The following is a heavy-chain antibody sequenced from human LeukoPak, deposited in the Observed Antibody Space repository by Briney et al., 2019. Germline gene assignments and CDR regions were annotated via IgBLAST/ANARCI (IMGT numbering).Heavy chain of an antibody. D-gene: IGHD4-11*01. CDR3: ARVRSNCVVLIPLWIDS. V-gene: IGHV3-23*01. Sequence: QPGGSLRLSCAASGFTFSSYAMSWVRQAPGKGLEWVSGISGSGGSTYYADSGRGRFTISRDNSKNTLYLQMNGLRAEDTAVYYCARVRSNCVVLIPLWIDSWGQGTLVTVSS. J-gene: IGHJ4*02. CDR2: ISGSGGST. CDR1: GFTFSSYA.